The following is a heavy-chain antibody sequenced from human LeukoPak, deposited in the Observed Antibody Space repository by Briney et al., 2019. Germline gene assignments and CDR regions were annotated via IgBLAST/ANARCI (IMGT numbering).Heavy chain of an antibody. CDR2: IYPADSDI. CDR3: ARPYSNSHPGWVDV. J-gene: IGHJ6*03. V-gene: IGHV5-51*01. Sequence: GESLKISCKGSGYSFTSFWIAWVRQTPGKGLEWMGIIYPADSDIRYSPSFQGQVTISADKSITTAYLQWSTLKASDTAIYYCARPYSNSHPGWVDVWGRGTTVTVSS. D-gene: IGHD6-6*01. CDR1: GYSFTSFW.